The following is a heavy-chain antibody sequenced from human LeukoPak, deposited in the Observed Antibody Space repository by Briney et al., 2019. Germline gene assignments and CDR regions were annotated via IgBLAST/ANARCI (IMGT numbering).Heavy chain of an antibody. J-gene: IGHJ6*02. V-gene: IGHV1-18*01. CDR3: ARGGSGWYFDYYYGMDV. D-gene: IGHD6-19*01. CDR1: GYTFTSYG. Sequence: GASVKVSCKASGYTFTSYGISWVRQAPGQGLEWMGWISAYNGNTNYAQKLQGRVTMTTDTSTSTAYMELRSLRSDDTAVYYCARGGSGWYFDYYYGMDVWGQGTTVTVSS. CDR2: ISAYNGNT.